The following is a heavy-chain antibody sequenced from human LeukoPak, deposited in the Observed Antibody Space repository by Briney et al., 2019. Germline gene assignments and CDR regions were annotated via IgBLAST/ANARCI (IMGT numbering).Heavy chain of an antibody. V-gene: IGHV3-15*01. CDR2: IKSKTDGGTT. D-gene: IGHD3-10*01. J-gene: IGHJ6*02. CDR1: GYTVSSNY. Sequence: GGPLRLSCAASGYTVSSNYMSWVRQAPGKGLEWVGRIKSKTDGGTTDYAAPVKGRFTISRDDSKNTLYLQMNSLKTEDTAVYYCTTRGSSGSNNYYYYGMDVWGQGTTVTVSS. CDR3: TTRGSSGSNNYYYYGMDV.